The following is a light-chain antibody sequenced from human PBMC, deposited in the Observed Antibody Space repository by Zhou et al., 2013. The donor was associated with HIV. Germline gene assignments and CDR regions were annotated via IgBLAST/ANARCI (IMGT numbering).Light chain of an antibody. J-gene: IGKJ2*01. Sequence: DIVMTQSPATLSVSPGERATLSCRASESVSTNLAWYQQKPGQAPRLLMYGASTRATGIPARFSGSGAGTEFTLTIGSVQSEDFAVYYCHQYSSRPYTFGQGTKLEIK. V-gene: IGKV3-15*01. CDR2: GAS. CDR3: HQYSSRPYT. CDR1: ESVSTN.